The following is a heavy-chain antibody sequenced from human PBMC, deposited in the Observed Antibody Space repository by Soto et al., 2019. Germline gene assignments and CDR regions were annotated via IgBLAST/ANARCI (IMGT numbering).Heavy chain of an antibody. J-gene: IGHJ4*02. Sequence: SLKISCKRSGYSLTSYWISWLRQMTGKGLEWMGRIDPSDSYTNYSPSFQGHVTISADKSISTAYLQWSSLKASDTAMYYCARLQAAAGDNDLTFDYWGQRTLVTVSS. CDR1: GYSLTSYW. CDR3: ARLQAAAGDNDLTFDY. D-gene: IGHD6-13*01. CDR2: IDPSDSYT. V-gene: IGHV5-10-1*01.